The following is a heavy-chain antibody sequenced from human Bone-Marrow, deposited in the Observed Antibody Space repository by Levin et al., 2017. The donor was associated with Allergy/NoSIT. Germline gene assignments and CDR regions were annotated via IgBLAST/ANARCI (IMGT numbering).Heavy chain of an antibody. V-gene: IGHV4-59*01. D-gene: IGHD1-26*01. CDR3: ATSVVGASWATLDI. CDR1: GGSISNYY. CDR2: IYDSGDT. J-gene: IGHJ3*02. Sequence: TSETLSLTCTVSGGSISNYYWSWIRQPPEKGLEWIGYIYDSGDTKYNPSLKSRLTMSMDTSKNQFSLRLMSVTAADTALYFCATSVVGASWATLDIWGQGTVVTVSS.